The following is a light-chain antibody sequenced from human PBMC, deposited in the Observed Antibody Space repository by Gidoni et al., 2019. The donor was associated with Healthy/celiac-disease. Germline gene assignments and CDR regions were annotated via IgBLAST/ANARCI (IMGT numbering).Light chain of an antibody. CDR3: QKYNSAPLT. CDR1: HGISNY. J-gene: IGKJ4*01. Sequence: DIQMTQSPSSLSASVGDRVTITCRASHGISNYLAWYQQKPGKVPKLLIYAASTLQSGVPSRFSGSVSGKDFTLTISSLQPEDVATYYCQKYNSAPLTFGGGTKVEIK. V-gene: IGKV1-27*01. CDR2: AAS.